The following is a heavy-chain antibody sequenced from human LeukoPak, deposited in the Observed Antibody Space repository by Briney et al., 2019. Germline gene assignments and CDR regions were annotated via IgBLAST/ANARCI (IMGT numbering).Heavy chain of an antibody. D-gene: IGHD6-19*01. V-gene: IGHV4-34*01. J-gene: IGHJ5*02. CDR2: INHSGST. Sequence: PSETLSLTCAVYGGSFSGYYWSWIRQPPGKGLEWIGVINHSGSTNYNPSLKSRVTISVDTSKNQFSLKLSSVTAADTAVYYCAREFFGYSSGSSTFTPWFDPWGQGTLVTVSS. CDR3: AREFFGYSSGSSTFTPWFDP. CDR1: GGSFSGYY.